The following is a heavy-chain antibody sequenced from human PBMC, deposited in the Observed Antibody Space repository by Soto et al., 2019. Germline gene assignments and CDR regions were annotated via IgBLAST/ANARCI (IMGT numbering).Heavy chain of an antibody. CDR2: IYPSDSET. CDR1: GYSFFSHW. D-gene: IGHD3-22*01. CDR3: ARRPWLSGYFDY. V-gene: IGHV5-51*01. Sequence: GESLKLSCRGSGYSFFSHWIGWVRQLPGKGLAWVGIIYPSDSETRYSPSFQGQVTISVDKSINTAYLQWSSLKASDTAMYYCARRPWLSGYFDYWGQGTLVTVSS. J-gene: IGHJ4*02.